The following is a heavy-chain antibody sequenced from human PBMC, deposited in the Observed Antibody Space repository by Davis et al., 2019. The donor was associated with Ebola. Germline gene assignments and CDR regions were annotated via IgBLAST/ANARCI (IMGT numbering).Heavy chain of an antibody. V-gene: IGHV3-30-3*01. CDR1: GFTFSSYA. CDR3: AASYSSSWPSYYYYGMDV. CDR2: ISYDGSNK. J-gene: IGHJ6*02. D-gene: IGHD6-13*01. Sequence: GESLKISCAASGFTFSSYAMHWVRQAPGKGLEWVAVISYDGSNKYYADSVKGRFTISRDNSKNTLYLQMNSLRAEDTAVYYCAASYSSSWPSYYYYGMDVWGQGTTVTVSS.